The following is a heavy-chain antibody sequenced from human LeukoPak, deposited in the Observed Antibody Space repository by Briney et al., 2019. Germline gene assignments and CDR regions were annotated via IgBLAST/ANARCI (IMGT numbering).Heavy chain of an antibody. D-gene: IGHD2-15*01. CDR1: GLTFNNQD. CDR2: IGVDDDT. CDR3: AKEGRLGPQNDY. J-gene: IGHJ4*02. Sequence: GSLRLSCVASGLTFNNQDMHWVRQSAGKGLEWVSAIGVDDDTYYSASVKGRLTISRENARNSLYLQMNSLRAEDTAVYYCAKEGRLGPQNDYWGQGSLVTVSS. V-gene: IGHV3-13*01.